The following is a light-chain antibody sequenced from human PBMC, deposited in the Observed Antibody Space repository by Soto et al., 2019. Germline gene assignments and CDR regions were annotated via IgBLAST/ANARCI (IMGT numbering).Light chain of an antibody. J-gene: IGKJ1*01. V-gene: IGKV1-12*01. CDR2: DAS. CDR1: QDISRW. CDR3: QQNNIFPRT. Sequence: DIQMTQSPSSVSASVGDRVTITCRASQDISRWLAWYQQKPGKAPRLLIYDASNLESGVPSRFSGSGSGTDFTITISSLQPEDSANDYGQQNNIFPRTCGRGTKVEVK.